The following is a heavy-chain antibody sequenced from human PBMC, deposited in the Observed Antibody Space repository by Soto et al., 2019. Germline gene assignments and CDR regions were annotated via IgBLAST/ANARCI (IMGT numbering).Heavy chain of an antibody. V-gene: IGHV3-30-3*01. CDR2: ISYDGSNK. J-gene: IGHJ6*02. CDR1: GFTFSSYA. CDR3: ARAPLYGSGSYFGYYYYYGMDG. D-gene: IGHD3-10*01. Sequence: QVQLVESGGGVVQPGRSLRLSCAASGFTFSSYAMHWVRQAPGMGLEWVAVISYDGSNKYYADSVKGRFTISRDNSKNTLYLQMNSLSAEDTAVYYCARAPLYGSGSYFGYYYYYGMDGWGQGTTVTVSS.